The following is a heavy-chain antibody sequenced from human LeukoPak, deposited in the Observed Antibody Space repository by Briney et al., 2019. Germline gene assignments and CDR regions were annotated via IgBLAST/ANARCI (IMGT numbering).Heavy chain of an antibody. D-gene: IGHD1-7*01. CDR1: GGTFSSYA. CDR3: ASAKLELPGGMDV. J-gene: IGHJ6*02. V-gene: IGHV1-69*13. CDR2: IIPIFGTA. Sequence: GASVKVSCKASGGTFSSYAISWVRQAPGQGLEWMGGIIPIFGTANYAQKFQGRVTITADESTSTAYMELSSLRSEDTAVYYCASAKLELPGGMDVWGQGTTVTVSS.